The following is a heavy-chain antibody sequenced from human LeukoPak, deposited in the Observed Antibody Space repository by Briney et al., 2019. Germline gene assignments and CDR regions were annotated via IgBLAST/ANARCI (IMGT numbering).Heavy chain of an antibody. J-gene: IGHJ6*03. CDR3: ARGNHYYYCYMDV. D-gene: IGHD1-14*01. V-gene: IGHV3-7*01. Sequence: GGSLRLSCAASGFTFSIYWMSWVRQAPGKGLEWVANIKQDGSEKYYVDSVKGRFTISRDNAKNSLYLQMNSLRAEDTAVYFCARGNHYYYCYMDVWGKGTTVTVSS. CDR1: GFTFSIYW. CDR2: IKQDGSEK.